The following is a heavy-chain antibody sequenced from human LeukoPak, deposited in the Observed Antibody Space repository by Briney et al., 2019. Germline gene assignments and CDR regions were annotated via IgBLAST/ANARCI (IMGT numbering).Heavy chain of an antibody. CDR3: AGEGAAARPFDP. V-gene: IGHV3-30-3*01. CDR2: ISYDGSNK. D-gene: IGHD6-13*01. CDR1: GFTFSSYA. J-gene: IGHJ5*02. Sequence: PGGSLRLSCAASGFTFSSYAMHWVRQAPGKGLEWVAVISYDGSNKYYADSVKGRFTISRDNSKNTLYLQMNSLRAEDTAVYYCAGEGAAARPFDPWGQGTLVTVSS.